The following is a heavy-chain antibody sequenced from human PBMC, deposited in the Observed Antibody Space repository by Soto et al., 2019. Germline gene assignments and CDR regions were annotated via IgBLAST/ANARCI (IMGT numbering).Heavy chain of an antibody. CDR3: ATRTVVVTAPFDY. CDR1: GGTFSSYA. J-gene: IGHJ4*02. V-gene: IGHV1-69*13. D-gene: IGHD2-21*02. Sequence: SVKVSCKASGGTFSSYAISWVRQAPGQGLEWMGGITPIFGTANNAQRFQGRVTITADESTSTAYMELSSLRSEDTAVYYCATRTVVVTAPFDYWGQGTLVTVSS. CDR2: ITPIFGTA.